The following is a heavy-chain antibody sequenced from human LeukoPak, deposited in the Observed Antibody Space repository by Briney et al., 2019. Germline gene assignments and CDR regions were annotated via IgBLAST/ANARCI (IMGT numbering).Heavy chain of an antibody. CDR3: ARADCSGSTCYLRRSWFDP. CDR1: GFTFSDYS. D-gene: IGHD2-2*01. V-gene: IGHV3-48*02. CDR2: ISSRGTAV. J-gene: IGHJ5*02. Sequence: GGSLRLSCVASGFTFSDYSMNWVRQPPGKGLEWVSYISSRGTAVFYADSVKGRFTISRENDRNSVFLQMSGLRDEDTATYYCARADCSGSTCYLRRSWFDPWGQGTLVTVSS.